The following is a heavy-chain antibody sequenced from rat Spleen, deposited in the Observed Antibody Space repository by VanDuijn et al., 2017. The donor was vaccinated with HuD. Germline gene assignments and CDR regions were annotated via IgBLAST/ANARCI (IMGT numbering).Heavy chain of an antibody. V-gene: IGHV5-20*01. J-gene: IGHJ3*01. D-gene: IGHD2-1*01. Sequence: EVQLVESGGGLVQPGRSMKLSCAALGFTFSNYDMAWVRQAPTKGLEWVASISYDGSSTYYRDSVKGRFTISRDNAKSTLYLQMDSLRSEDTATYYCTTDKDLGFAYWGQGTLVTVSS. CDR1: GFTFSNYD. CDR3: TTDKDLGFAY. CDR2: ISYDGSST.